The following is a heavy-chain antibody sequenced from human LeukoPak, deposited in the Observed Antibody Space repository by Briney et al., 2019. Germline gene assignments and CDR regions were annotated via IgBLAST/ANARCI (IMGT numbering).Heavy chain of an antibody. CDR3: ARQAYGSHFDAFDI. CDR1: GYRFTTDY. Sequence: GESLKISCKASGYRFTTDYIGWVRQMPGKGLEWMGIIYPDDSETNYSPSFQGQVSMSVDKSITTAYRQWSSLKASDTAIYYCARQAYGSHFDAFDIWGQGTMVTVSS. J-gene: IGHJ3*02. D-gene: IGHD3-22*01. V-gene: IGHV5-51*01. CDR2: IYPDDSET.